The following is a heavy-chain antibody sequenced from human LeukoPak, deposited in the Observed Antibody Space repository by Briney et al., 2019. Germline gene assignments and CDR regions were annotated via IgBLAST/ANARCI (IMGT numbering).Heavy chain of an antibody. V-gene: IGHV3-21*01. CDR3: ARDFDIVVVVAATQYYYYYGMDV. CDR2: ISSSSSYI. CDR1: GFTVSSNY. D-gene: IGHD2-15*01. Sequence: GGSLRLSCAASGFTVSSNYMSWVRQAPGKGLEWVSSISSSSSYIYYADSVKGRFTISRDNAKNSLYLQMNSLRAEDTAVYYCARDFDIVVVVAATQYYYYYGMDVWGQGTTVTVSS. J-gene: IGHJ6*02.